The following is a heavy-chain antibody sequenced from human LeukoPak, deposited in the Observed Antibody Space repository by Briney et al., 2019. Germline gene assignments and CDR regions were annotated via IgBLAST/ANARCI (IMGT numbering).Heavy chain of an antibody. CDR1: GFTFSAYY. CDR2: ISSSGSTI. D-gene: IGHD2-21*01. V-gene: IGHV3-11*01. Sequence: GGSLRLSCAASGFTFSAYYMSWIRQAPGRGLEWVSYISSSGSTIYYADSVKGRFTISRDDAENSLYLQMNSLRAEDTAVYYCARLVNYYFDYWGQGTLVTVSS. J-gene: IGHJ4*02. CDR3: ARLVNYYFDY.